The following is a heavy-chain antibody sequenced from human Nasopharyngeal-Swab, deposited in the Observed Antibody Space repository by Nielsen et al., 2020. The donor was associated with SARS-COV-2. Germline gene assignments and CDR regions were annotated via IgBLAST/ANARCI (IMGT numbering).Heavy chain of an antibody. J-gene: IGHJ4*02. Sequence: SATLSLTCAVYGGSFSGYYWSWIRQPPGKGLEWIGEINHSGSTNYNPSLKSRVTISVDTSKNQFSLKLSSVTAADTAVYYCARGRSGYYHGSGSPPFDYWGQGTLVTVSS. V-gene: IGHV4-34*01. D-gene: IGHD3-10*01. CDR2: INHSGST. CDR3: ARGRSGYYHGSGSPPFDY. CDR1: GGSFSGYY.